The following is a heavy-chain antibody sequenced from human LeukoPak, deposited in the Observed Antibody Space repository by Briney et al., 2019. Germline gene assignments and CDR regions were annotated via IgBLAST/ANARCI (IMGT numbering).Heavy chain of an antibody. CDR1: GGSISSYY. Sequence: PSETLSLTCTVSGGSISSYYWSWMRQPAGKGLEWIGRIHASGTTNYNPSLKSRLTMSMDTSKNQSSLNLSSVTAADTAVYYCAREVSASGSPERDFDYWGQGTLVTVSS. CDR2: IHASGTT. J-gene: IGHJ4*02. D-gene: IGHD1-26*01. CDR3: AREVSASGSPERDFDY. V-gene: IGHV4-4*07.